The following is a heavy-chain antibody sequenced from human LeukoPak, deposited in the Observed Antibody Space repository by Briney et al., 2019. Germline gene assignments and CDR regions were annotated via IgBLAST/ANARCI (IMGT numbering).Heavy chain of an antibody. V-gene: IGHV3-7*01. Sequence: PGGSLRLSCAASGLTFSNYWMSWVRQAPGKGLEWVANIKEDGSEKYYVDSVKGRFTISRDNTKDSLYLQMDSLRAEDTAVYYCARDEGSSGWYVSETLDYWGQGTPVTVSS. D-gene: IGHD6-19*01. CDR1: GLTFSNYW. CDR3: ARDEGSSGWYVSETLDY. CDR2: IKEDGSEK. J-gene: IGHJ4*02.